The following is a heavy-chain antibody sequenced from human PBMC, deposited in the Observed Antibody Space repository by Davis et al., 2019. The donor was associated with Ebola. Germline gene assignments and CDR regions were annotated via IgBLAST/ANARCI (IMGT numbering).Heavy chain of an antibody. Sequence: GESLKISCAASGFTFSGSAMHWVRQAPGKGLEWVSSISSSSSYIYYADSVKGRFTISRDNAKNSLYLQMNSLSAEDTAVYYCARAHDTIFGVVIIRDYYYYGMDVWGQGTTVTVSS. V-gene: IGHV3-21*01. CDR2: ISSSSSYI. CDR1: GFTFSGSA. J-gene: IGHJ6*02. D-gene: IGHD3-3*01. CDR3: ARAHDTIFGVVIIRDYYYYGMDV.